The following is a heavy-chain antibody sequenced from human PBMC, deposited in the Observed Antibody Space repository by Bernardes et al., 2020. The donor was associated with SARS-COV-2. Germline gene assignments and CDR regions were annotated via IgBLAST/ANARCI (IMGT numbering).Heavy chain of an antibody. Sequence: ASVKVSCKASGYTFTGYYMHWVRQAPGQGLEWMGWINPNSGGTNYAQKFQGWVTMTRDTSISTAYMELSRLRSDDTAVYYCARAESITIFGVVTTRWRYGMDVWGQGTTVTVSS. V-gene: IGHV1-2*04. D-gene: IGHD3-3*01. CDR2: INPNSGGT. CDR1: GYTFTGYY. CDR3: ARAESITIFGVVTTRWRYGMDV. J-gene: IGHJ6*02.